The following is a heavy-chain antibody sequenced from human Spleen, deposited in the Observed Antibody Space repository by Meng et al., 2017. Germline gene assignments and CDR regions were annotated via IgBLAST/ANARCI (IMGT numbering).Heavy chain of an antibody. D-gene: IGHD4-17*01. CDR2: IYPSGST. CDR3: ASQIDYGDYVFDY. V-gene: IGHV4-38-2*01. CDR1: GGSFSDYY. Sequence: SETLSLTCVVSGGSFSDYYWSWIRQPPGKGLEWIGSIYPSGSTYYNPSLKSRVTISVDTSKNQFSLKLSSVTAADTAVYYCASQIDYGDYVFDYWGQGTLVTVSS. J-gene: IGHJ4*02.